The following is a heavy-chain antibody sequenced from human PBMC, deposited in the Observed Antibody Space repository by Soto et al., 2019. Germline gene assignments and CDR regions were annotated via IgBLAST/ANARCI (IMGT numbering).Heavy chain of an antibody. CDR1: GYTFTSYA. D-gene: IGHD1-26*01. CDR3: ARDHKRGGSYYYFDY. J-gene: IGHJ4*02. Sequence: ASVKVSCKASGYTFTSYAMHWVRQAPGQRLEWMGRINPSGGSTSYAQKFQGRVTMTRDTSTSTVYMELSSLRSEDTAVYYCARDHKRGGSYYYFDYWGQGTLVTVSS. CDR2: INPSGGST. V-gene: IGHV1-46*01.